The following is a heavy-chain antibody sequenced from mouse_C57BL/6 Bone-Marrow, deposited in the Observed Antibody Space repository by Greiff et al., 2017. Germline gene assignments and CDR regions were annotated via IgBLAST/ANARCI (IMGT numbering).Heavy chain of an antibody. CDR3: ARGYGSRGDFDY. CDR1: GYTFTDYY. CDR2: IFPGRGST. D-gene: IGHD1-1*01. J-gene: IGHJ2*01. Sequence: VQLVESGPELVKPGASVKISCKASGYTFTDYYINWVKQRPGQGLEWIGWIFPGRGSTYYNEKFKGKATLTVDKSSSTAYMEIRSLTSEDSAGYYCARGYGSRGDFDYWGQGTTLTVSS. V-gene: IGHV1-75*01.